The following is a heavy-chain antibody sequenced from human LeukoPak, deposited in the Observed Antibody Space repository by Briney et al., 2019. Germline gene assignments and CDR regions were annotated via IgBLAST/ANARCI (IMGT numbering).Heavy chain of an antibody. J-gene: IGHJ3*02. V-gene: IGHV4-4*09. CDR1: GGSISSYY. CDR3: ARHYDDAFDI. CDR2: IYTSGST. D-gene: IGHD4-17*01. Sequence: SETLSLTCTVSGGSISSYYWSWIRQPPGKGLEWIGYIYTSGSTNYNPSLKSRVTISVDTSKNQFSLKLSSVTAADTAVYYCARHYDDAFDIWGQGTMVTVSS.